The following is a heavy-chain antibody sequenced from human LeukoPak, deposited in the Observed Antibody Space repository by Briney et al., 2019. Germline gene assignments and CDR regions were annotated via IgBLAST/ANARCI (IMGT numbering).Heavy chain of an antibody. J-gene: IGHJ6*04. CDR1: GGSISSGGYY. V-gene: IGHV4-39*07. D-gene: IGHD1-26*01. CDR3: ARDLAGRWESPSMDV. CDR2: INHIGNT. Sequence: PSETLSLTCTVSGGSISSGGYYWSWILQPPGKGLEWTGGINHIGNTNYNPSPKSRVTISVDTSKNQFSLKLSSVTAADTAVYYCARDLAGRWESPSMDVWGKGTTVTVSS.